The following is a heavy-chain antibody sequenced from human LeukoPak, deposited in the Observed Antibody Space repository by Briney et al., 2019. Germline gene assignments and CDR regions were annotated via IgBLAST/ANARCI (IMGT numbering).Heavy chain of an antibody. Sequence: GGSLRLSCAASGFTFSYFTINWVRQAPGKGLEWVSSISSSSSYIYNADSVKGRFTISRDNAKNSLFLQMNSLRAEDTAVYYCARGAAGGYCTSINRGHAFDIWGQGTMVTVSS. D-gene: IGHD2-2*01. CDR2: ISSSSSYI. CDR3: ARGAAGGYCTSINRGHAFDI. CDR1: GFTFSYFT. V-gene: IGHV3-21*01. J-gene: IGHJ3*02.